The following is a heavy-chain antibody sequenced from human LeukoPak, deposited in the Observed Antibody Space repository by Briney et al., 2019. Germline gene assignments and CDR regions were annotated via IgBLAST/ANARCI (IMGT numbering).Heavy chain of an antibody. J-gene: IGHJ2*01. CDR2: IYYSGST. CDR1: GGSISSYY. Sequence: SETLSLTCTVSGGSISSYYWSWIRQPPGEGLEWIGYIYYSGSTNYNPSLKSRVTISVDTSKNQFSLKLSSVTAADTAVYYCARDGFPDSSGLVQPRYLDLWGRGTLVTVSS. CDR3: ARDGFPDSSGLVQPRYLDL. D-gene: IGHD3-22*01. V-gene: IGHV4-59*01.